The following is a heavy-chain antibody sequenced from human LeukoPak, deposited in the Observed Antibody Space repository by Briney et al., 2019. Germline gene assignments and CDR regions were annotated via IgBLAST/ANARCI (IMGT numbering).Heavy chain of an antibody. J-gene: IGHJ6*03. CDR2: INHSGST. CDR3: ARGGRGRYCSGGSCKTKTMGHYYYMDV. D-gene: IGHD2-15*01. Sequence: PSETLSLTCAVYGGSFSGYYWSWIRQPPGKGLEWIGEINHSGSTNYNPSLKSRVTISVDTSKNQFSLKLSSVTAADTAVYYCARGGRGRYCSGGSCKTKTMGHYYYMDVWGKGTTVTVSS. V-gene: IGHV4-34*01. CDR1: GGSFSGYY.